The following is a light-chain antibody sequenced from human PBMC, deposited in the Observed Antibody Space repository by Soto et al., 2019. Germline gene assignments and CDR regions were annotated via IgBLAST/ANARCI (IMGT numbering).Light chain of an antibody. Sequence: DIEMSQSPGSLAVSLGERATINCKSNQSVLYSSNDKNYLAWYQQKPGQPPKLLISWASTRKSGVPDRFSGSGSGTDFTLTIRSLQAEDVAVYYCQQYYDIPSFGGGTKVEIK. CDR2: WAS. J-gene: IGKJ4*01. CDR1: QSVLYSSNDKNY. CDR3: QQYYDIPS. V-gene: IGKV4-1*01.